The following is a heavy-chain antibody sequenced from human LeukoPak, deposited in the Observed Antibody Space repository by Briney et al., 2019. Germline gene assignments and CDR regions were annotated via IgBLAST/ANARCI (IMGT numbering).Heavy chain of an antibody. CDR1: GGSISSNNYY. J-gene: IGHJ4*02. V-gene: IGHV4-39*01. D-gene: IGHD5-18*01. CDR2: IYFSGST. CDR3: RGCSNGFRFDY. Sequence: PSETLSLTCTVSGGSISSNNYYWGWIRQPPGKGLEWIGSIYFSGSTYYNPSLKSRVTISVDTSKNQFSLKLSSVTAADTAVYYCRGCSNGFRFDYWGQGTLVTVSS.